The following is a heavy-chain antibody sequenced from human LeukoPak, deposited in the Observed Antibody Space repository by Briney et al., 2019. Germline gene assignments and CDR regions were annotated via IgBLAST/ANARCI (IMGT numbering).Heavy chain of an antibody. CDR1: GFTFSDYG. D-gene: IGHD3-22*01. CDR2: IWYDGSNK. CDR3: VRELPPVVQYYFDY. V-gene: IGHV3-33*01. J-gene: IGHJ4*02. Sequence: GGSLRLSCAASGFTFSDYGMHWVRQAPGKGLEWVAVIWYDGSNKYYADSVKGRFTISRDNSRNTLYLQMNSLRAEDTAVYYCVRELPPVVQYYFDYWGPGTLVTISS.